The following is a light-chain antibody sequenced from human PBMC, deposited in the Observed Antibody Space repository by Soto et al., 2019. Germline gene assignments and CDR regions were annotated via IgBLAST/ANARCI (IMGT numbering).Light chain of an antibody. CDR2: GAS. CDR3: QQYYNWPRT. CDR1: QSVSGY. J-gene: IGKJ1*01. Sequence: IVLTQSPATLSLSPGERATLSCRASQSVSGYLAWYQQKPGQAPRLLIYGASTRATGNPARFSGSGSGTEFTLTISSLRSEDFAVYFCQQYYNWPRTFGQGTKVDI. V-gene: IGKV3-15*01.